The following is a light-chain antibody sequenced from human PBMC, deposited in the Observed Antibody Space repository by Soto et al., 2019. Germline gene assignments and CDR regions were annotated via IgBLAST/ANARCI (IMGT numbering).Light chain of an antibody. CDR3: QNYHNRAQKFA. V-gene: IGKV1-33*01. J-gene: IGKJ3*01. Sequence: DIQMTQSPSSLSASVGDRVTITSQATQDISNYLNWYQHKPGKAPKLLIYDAFNLQTGVPSRFNTSGFGTHFTLTINGLQPEDFATYYSQNYHNRAQKFAFGPWSKVYI. CDR2: DAF. CDR1: QDISNY.